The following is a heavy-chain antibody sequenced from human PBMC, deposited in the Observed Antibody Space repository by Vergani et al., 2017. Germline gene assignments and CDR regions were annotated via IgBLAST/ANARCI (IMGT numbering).Heavy chain of an antibody. J-gene: IGHJ2*01. CDR3: ARLAVAGDWYFDL. D-gene: IGHD6-19*01. CDR2: IYYSGST. Sequence: QVQLQESGPGLVKPSETLSLTCTVSGGSISSYYWSWIRQPPGKGLEWIGYIYYSGSTNYNPSLKSRVTISVDTSKNQFSPKLSSVTAADTAVYYCARLAVAGDWYFDLWGRGTLVTVSS. V-gene: IGHV4-59*08. CDR1: GGSISSYY.